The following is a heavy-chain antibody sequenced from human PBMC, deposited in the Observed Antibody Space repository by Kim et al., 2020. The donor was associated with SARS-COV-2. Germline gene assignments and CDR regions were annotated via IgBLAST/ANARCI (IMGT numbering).Heavy chain of an antibody. V-gene: IGHV3-33*01. J-gene: IGHJ4*02. CDR3: ARGGVGYCSSTSCYNQFDY. CDR1: GFTFSSYG. CDR2: IWYDGSNK. Sequence: GGSLRLSCAASGFTFSSYGMHWVRQAPGKGLEWVAVIWYDGSNKYYADSVKGRFTISRDNSKNTLYLQMNSLRAEDTAVYYCARGGVGYCSSTSCYNQFDYWGQGTLVTVSS. D-gene: IGHD2-2*02.